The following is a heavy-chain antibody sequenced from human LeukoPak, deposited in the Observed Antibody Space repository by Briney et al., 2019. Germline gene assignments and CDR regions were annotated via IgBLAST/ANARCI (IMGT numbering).Heavy chain of an antibody. CDR2: IRYDGSNK. V-gene: IGHV3-30*02. CDR1: KFTFNSYW. CDR3: ARGPSGYHNT. J-gene: IGHJ4*02. Sequence: PGGSLRLSCVGSKFTFNSYWMSWVRQAPGQGLEWVAFIRYDGSNKYYAHSVKGRFTISRDNSKNTLYLQMNSLRAEDTAVYYCARGPSGYHNTGGQGTLVTVSS. D-gene: IGHD5-12*01.